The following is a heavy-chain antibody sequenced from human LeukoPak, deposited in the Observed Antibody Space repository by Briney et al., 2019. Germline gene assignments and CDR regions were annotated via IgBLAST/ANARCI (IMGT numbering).Heavy chain of an antibody. D-gene: IGHD4-17*01. CDR3: ARDRNGNYGRWGFDY. J-gene: IGHJ4*02. CDR2: ISSSGTTM. Sequence: PGGSLRLSCAVSRFSISGYSMNWVRQAPGKGLEWVSYISSSGTTMHYADSVKGRFTISRDNSKNTLYLQMNSLRAEDTAVYYCARDRNGNYGRWGFDYWGQGTLVTVSS. V-gene: IGHV3-48*01. CDR1: RFSISGYS.